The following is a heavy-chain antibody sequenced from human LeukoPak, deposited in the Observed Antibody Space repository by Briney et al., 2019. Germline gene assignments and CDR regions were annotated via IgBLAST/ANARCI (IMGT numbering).Heavy chain of an antibody. D-gene: IGHD3-10*01. Sequence: SETLSLTCTVSGGYINSGSYYWSWIRQPAEKGLEWIGRIFASGSTNYNPSLKSRVTISVDTSNNQFSLKLSSVTAADTAVYYCARGPGSYSKEAFDMWGQGTMVTVSS. CDR2: IFASGST. V-gene: IGHV4-61*02. CDR1: GGYINSGSYY. J-gene: IGHJ3*02. CDR3: ARGPGSYSKEAFDM.